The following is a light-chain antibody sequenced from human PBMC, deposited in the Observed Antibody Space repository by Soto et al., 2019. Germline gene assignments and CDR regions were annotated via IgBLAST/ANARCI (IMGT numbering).Light chain of an antibody. CDR1: QSVSSSY. Sequence: EIVLTQSPGTLSLSPGERATLSCRASQSVSSSYLAWYQQKPGQAPRLLIYGASSRATGIPDRFSGSGSGTDFTLTISRLEAEDFAVYFCQQYGSSPGTFGQGTKVEI. CDR3: QQYGSSPGT. J-gene: IGKJ1*01. V-gene: IGKV3-20*01. CDR2: GAS.